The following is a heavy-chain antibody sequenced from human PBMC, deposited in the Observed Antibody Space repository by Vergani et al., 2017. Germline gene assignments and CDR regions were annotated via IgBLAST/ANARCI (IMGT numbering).Heavy chain of an antibody. V-gene: IGHV4-61*02. CDR3: AKDHMVRGAPLYYFDY. Sequence: QVQLQESGPGLVKPSQTLSLSCTVSGGSVRTSIGYYWTWIRQPAGKTLEWIGEIFSSGTTNYNPSFKNRVTMSVDTSKNQFSLKLNSVTAADTAVYYCAKDHMVRGAPLYYFDYWGQGTLVTVSS. CDR2: IFSSGTT. D-gene: IGHD3-10*01. J-gene: IGHJ4*02. CDR1: GGSVRTSIGYY.